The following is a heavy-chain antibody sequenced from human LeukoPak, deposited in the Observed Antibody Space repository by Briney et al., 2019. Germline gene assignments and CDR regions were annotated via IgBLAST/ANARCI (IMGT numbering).Heavy chain of an antibody. D-gene: IGHD5-12*01. CDR3: AREGSGYDPLRPYYYYGMDV. Sequence: SVKVSCKASGGTFSSYAISWVRQAPGQGLEWMGRIIPIFGIANYAQKFQGRVTITADKSTSTAYMKLSSLRSEDTAVYYCAREGSGYDPLRPYYYYGMDVWGQGTTVTVSS. V-gene: IGHV1-69*04. CDR2: IIPIFGIA. CDR1: GGTFSSYA. J-gene: IGHJ6*02.